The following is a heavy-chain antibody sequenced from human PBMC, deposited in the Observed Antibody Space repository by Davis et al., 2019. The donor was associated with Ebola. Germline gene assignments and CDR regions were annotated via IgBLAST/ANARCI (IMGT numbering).Heavy chain of an antibody. CDR3: ARDLEYIGTDI. CDR2: INPNSGGT. Sequence: ASVKVSCKASGYTFTGYYMHWVRQAPGQGLEWMGWINPNSGGTNYAQKFQGRVTMTRDTSTSTVYMELSSLRSEDTAVYYCARDLEYIGTDIWGQGTMVTVSS. J-gene: IGHJ3*02. CDR1: GYTFTGYY. V-gene: IGHV1-2*02. D-gene: IGHD3-3*01.